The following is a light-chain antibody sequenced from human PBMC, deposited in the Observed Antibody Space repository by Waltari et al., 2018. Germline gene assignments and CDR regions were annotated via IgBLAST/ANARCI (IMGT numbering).Light chain of an antibody. Sequence: IQMTQSPPSLSASGGNRVTIASRASQSISNNLNWDQEKAGKAPKLLIYAASSLQSGVPSRFSGSGSGTDFTLTILSLQPDDFATYYCQQSYSTPPRTFGQGTKVENK. CDR3: QQSYSTPPRT. V-gene: IGKV1-39*01. J-gene: IGKJ1*01. CDR1: QSISNN. CDR2: AAS.